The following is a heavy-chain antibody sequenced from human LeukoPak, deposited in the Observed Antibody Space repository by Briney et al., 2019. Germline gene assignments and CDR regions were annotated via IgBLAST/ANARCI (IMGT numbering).Heavy chain of an antibody. J-gene: IGHJ3*02. CDR2: ISSGSTYM. Sequence: GGSLRLSCAASGFTFSSYSMNWVRQAPGKGLEWVSSISSGSTYMYYADSVKGRYTISRDNAQNSMYLQMNSLRAEDTAVYYCGRVGGRSKAAKGDAFDIWGQGTMVVVSS. D-gene: IGHD6-6*01. CDR3: GRVGGRSKAAKGDAFDI. V-gene: IGHV3-21*01. CDR1: GFTFSSYS.